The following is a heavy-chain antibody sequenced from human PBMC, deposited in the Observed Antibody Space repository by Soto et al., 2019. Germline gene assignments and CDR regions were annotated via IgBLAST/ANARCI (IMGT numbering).Heavy chain of an antibody. J-gene: IGHJ5*02. CDR2: ISKDGSTK. CDR3: ARVTKEKWLVKWFDP. CDR1: RFNVNIYA. D-gene: IGHD6-19*01. Sequence: QEHLVEYGGGVVQPGRSLRLSCAASRFNVNIYAMHWFRQAPSKGLEWVALISKDGSTKYYADSVKGRFTISRDNAKNTLFLQMDSRRPDDTAVYYCARVTKEKWLVKWFDPWGQGTLVTVSS. V-gene: IGHV3-30-3*01.